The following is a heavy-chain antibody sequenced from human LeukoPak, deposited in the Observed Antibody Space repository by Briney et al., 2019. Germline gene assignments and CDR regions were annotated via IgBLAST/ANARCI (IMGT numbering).Heavy chain of an antibody. D-gene: IGHD5-12*01. CDR2: IYTSGST. V-gene: IGHV4-61*02. CDR1: GDSIRSGTYY. Sequence: SQTLSLTCSVSGDSIRSGTYYWSWIRQPAGKGLEWIGRIYTSGSTSYNPSLKSRVTISVDTSKNQFSLKLTSVTAADTAVYYSARGGGATRIDYWSQGTLVTVSS. CDR3: ARGGGATRIDY. J-gene: IGHJ4*02.